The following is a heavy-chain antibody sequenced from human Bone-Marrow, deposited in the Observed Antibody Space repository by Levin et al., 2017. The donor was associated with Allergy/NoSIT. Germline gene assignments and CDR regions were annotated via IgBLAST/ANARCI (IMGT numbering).Heavy chain of an antibody. V-gene: IGHV3-23*01. D-gene: IGHD3-10*01. CDR1: GFIFSSYA. CDR2: ITTSGRST. CDR3: AGTIYGSGSRIGKFDP. J-gene: IGHJ5*02. Sequence: GESLKISCAASGFIFSSYAMSWVRQVPGKGLEWVSFITTSGRSTYYADSVKGRLTISRDNPKNTLYLQMNSLRAEDTALYYCAGTIYGSGSRIGKFDPWGQGTLVTVSS.